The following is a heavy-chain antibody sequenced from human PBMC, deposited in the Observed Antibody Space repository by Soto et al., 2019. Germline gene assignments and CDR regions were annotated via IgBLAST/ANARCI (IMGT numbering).Heavy chain of an antibody. CDR2: ISGSAAST. J-gene: IGHJ1*01. CDR3: AKDVHYDILTGIEYFHH. CDR1: GFTFSGYA. V-gene: IGHV3-23*01. Sequence: GXSLRLSCAASGFTFSGYAISWVVQAPGKGLEWVSGISGSAASTNYADSVKGRFTISRDNSKSTLYLQMNSLRAEETAVYYCAKDVHYDILTGIEYFHHWAQGTLVTVSS. D-gene: IGHD3-9*01.